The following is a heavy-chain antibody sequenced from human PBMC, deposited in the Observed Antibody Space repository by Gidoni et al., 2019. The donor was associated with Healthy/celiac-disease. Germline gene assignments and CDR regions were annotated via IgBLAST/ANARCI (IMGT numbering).Heavy chain of an antibody. V-gene: IGHV3-33*01. CDR1: GFTFSSYG. CDR3: ARVETSKWLDDY. Sequence: QVQLVESGGGVVQPGRSLRLSCAASGFTFSSYGMHWVRQAPGKGLEWVAVIWYDGSNKYYADSVKGRFTISRDNSKNTLYLQMNSLRAEDTAVYYCARVETSKWLDDYWGQGTLVTVSS. D-gene: IGHD5-12*01. J-gene: IGHJ4*02. CDR2: IWYDGSNK.